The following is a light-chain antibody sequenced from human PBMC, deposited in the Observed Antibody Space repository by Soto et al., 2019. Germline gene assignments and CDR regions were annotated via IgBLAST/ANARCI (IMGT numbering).Light chain of an antibody. CDR1: QSVSSH. CDR2: GAS. V-gene: IGKV3-15*01. J-gene: IGKJ5*01. CDR3: QQYNDWPPAIT. Sequence: MTQSPTTLSASPVGVATLSCTGIQSVSSHLAWYQQKPGQAPRPLIYGASTRAFGIPGRFSGSGSGTEFTLTISSLQSEDFAVYFCQQYNDWPPAITFGQGTRLEIK.